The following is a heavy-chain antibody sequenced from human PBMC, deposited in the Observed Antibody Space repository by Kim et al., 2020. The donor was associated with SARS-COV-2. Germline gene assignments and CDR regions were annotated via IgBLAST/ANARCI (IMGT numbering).Heavy chain of an antibody. CDR2: ITPSGGST. D-gene: IGHD3-22*01. CDR3: AREPNSGYSFDY. V-gene: IGHV1-46*01. CDR1: GYTFTSSY. Sequence: ASVKVSCKASGYTFTSSYMHWVRQAPGQGLEWMGKITPSGGSTSYAQKFQGRVTMTRDTSTSTVYMELSSLRSEDTAVYYCAREPNSGYSFDYWGQGTLVTVSS. J-gene: IGHJ4*02.